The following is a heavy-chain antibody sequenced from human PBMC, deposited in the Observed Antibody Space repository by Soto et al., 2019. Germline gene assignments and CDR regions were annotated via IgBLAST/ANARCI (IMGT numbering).Heavy chain of an antibody. V-gene: IGHV4-31*03. CDR1: GGSISSGGYY. D-gene: IGHD4-17*01. J-gene: IGHJ4*02. CDR2: IYYSGST. CDR3: ARGDYADGNY. Sequence: PSETLSLTCTVSGGSISSGGYYWSWIRQHPGKGLEWIGYIYYSGSTYYNPSLKSRVTISVDTSKNQFSLELSSVTAADTAVYYCARGDYADGNYWGQGTLVTVSS.